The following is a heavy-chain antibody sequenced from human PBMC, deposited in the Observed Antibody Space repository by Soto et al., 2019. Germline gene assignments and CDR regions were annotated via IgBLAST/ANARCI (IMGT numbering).Heavy chain of an antibody. D-gene: IGHD6-13*01. CDR2: ISGSGGST. CDR3: ARRFSAGKGSPPDL. J-gene: IGHJ4*02. CDR1: GFTVSSFA. V-gene: IGHV3-23*01. Sequence: EMQLLESGGGLVQPGGSLRLSCAASGFTVSSFAMSCVRQAPGKGLDWVSAISGSGGSTYSADSVRGRFTISRDNSKNPLYLQMRSLRAEDTAVYYCARRFSAGKGSPPDLWGQGPLVTVSS.